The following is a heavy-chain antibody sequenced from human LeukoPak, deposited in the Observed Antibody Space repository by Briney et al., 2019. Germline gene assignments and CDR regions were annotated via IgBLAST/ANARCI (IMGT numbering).Heavy chain of an antibody. CDR2: ISGSGGST. Sequence: GGSLRLSCAASGFTFSTYGMSWVRQAPGKGLEWVSAISGSGGSTYYADSVKDRFTISRDNSKNTLYLQMNSLRAEDTAVYYCAKSSIAVAGRDYWGQGTLVTVSS. CDR3: AKSSIAVAGRDY. V-gene: IGHV3-23*01. D-gene: IGHD6-19*01. J-gene: IGHJ4*02. CDR1: GFTFSTYG.